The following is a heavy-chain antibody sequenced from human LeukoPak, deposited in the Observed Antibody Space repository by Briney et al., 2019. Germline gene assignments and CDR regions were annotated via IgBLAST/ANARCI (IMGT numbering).Heavy chain of an antibody. Sequence: ASVKVSCKASGYTFTGYYMHWVRQAPGQGLEWMGWINPNSGGTNYAQKFQGRVTMTEDTSTDTAYMELSSLRSEDTAVYYCATDRGKQQLYYFDYWGQGTLVTVSS. CDR3: ATDRGKQQLYYFDY. CDR1: GYTFTGYY. D-gene: IGHD6-13*01. V-gene: IGHV1-2*02. CDR2: INPNSGGT. J-gene: IGHJ4*02.